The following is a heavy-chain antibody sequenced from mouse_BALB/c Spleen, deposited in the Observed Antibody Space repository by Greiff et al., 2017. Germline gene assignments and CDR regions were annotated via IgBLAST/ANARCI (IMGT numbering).Heavy chain of an antibody. J-gene: IGHJ1*01. CDR1: GFSLTSYG. Sequence: VQLVESGPGLVAPSQSLSITCTVSGFSLTSYGVHWVRQPPGKGLEWLGVIWAGGSTNYNSALMSRLSISKDNSKSQVFLKMNSLQTDDTAMYYCASYGNYGFDVWGAGTTVTVSS. D-gene: IGHD2-1*01. V-gene: IGHV2-9*02. CDR3: ASYGNYGFDV. CDR2: IWAGGST.